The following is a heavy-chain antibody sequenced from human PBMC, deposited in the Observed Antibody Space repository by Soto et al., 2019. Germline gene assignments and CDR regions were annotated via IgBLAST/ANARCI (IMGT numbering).Heavy chain of an antibody. CDR1: GYTFTGYY. D-gene: IGHD3-22*01. CDR2: INPNSGGT. CDR3: AREYTYDSSGYYVY. V-gene: IGHV1-2*04. Sequence: ASVKVSCKASGYTFTGYYMHWVRQAPGQGLEWMGWINPNSGGTNYAQKFQGWATMTRDTSISTAYMELSRLRSDDTAVYYCAREYTYDSSGYYVYWGQGTLVTVSS. J-gene: IGHJ4*02.